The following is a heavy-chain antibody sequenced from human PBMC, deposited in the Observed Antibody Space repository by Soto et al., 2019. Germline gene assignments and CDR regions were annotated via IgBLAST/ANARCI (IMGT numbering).Heavy chain of an antibody. J-gene: IGHJ1*01. CDR3: ARHGSF. CDR1: GVSISGTSYY. Sequence: PSETLSLTCTVSGVSISGTSYYWGWIRQTPAKGLEWIGTIYYSGETFYNPSLKSRVTISIDTSKNHFSLYLTSVTAADTAIYYCARHGSFWGQGALVTVSS. V-gene: IGHV4-39*01. CDR2: IYYSGET. D-gene: IGHD3-16*02.